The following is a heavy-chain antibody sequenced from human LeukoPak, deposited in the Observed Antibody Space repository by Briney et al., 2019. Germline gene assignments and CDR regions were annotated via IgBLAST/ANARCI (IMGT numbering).Heavy chain of an antibody. J-gene: IGHJ5*02. CDR2: IPRDGSYE. CDR1: GFSFSSYR. CDR3: ARDLGSSGWYRWFDP. Sequence: GGSLRLSCAASGFSFSSYRMHWVRLAPGRGLEWVAFIPRDGSYEKYADSVKGRFAISRDNSKSTLYLHMNSLRAEDTAVYYCARDLGSSGWYRWFDPWGQGTLVTVSS. D-gene: IGHD6-19*01. V-gene: IGHV3-30*02.